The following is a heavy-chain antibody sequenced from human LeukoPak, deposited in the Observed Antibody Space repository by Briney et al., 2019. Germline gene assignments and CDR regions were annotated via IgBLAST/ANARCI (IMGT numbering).Heavy chain of an antibody. CDR1: GFTFSSYA. CDR3: AKDISGSGTAAQL. Sequence: GGSLRLSCAASGFTFSSYAMGWVRQAPGRGLEWVSGISDSGTNTFYADSVKGRFTISRDNSKNTLYLQMNSLRAEDTAVYYCAKDISGSGTAAQLWGQGTLVTVSS. V-gene: IGHV3-23*01. CDR2: ISDSGTNT. J-gene: IGHJ4*02. D-gene: IGHD3-10*01.